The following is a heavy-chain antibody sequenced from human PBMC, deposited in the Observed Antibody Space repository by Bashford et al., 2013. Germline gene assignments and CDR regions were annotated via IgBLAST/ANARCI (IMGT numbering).Heavy chain of an antibody. D-gene: IGHD4-11*01. CDR2: IIPIFGTT. J-gene: IGHJ5*02. V-gene: IGHV1-69*13. CDR1: GGTFSNYA. Sequence: SVKVSCKASGGTFSNYAITWVRQAPGRGLEWMGGIIPIFGTTNYAQNFQGRFTITADESTTTAYMELSSLTSEDTAIYFCARGVRETTVRFRWFDPWGQGTLVTVSS. CDR3: ARGVRETTVRFRWFDP.